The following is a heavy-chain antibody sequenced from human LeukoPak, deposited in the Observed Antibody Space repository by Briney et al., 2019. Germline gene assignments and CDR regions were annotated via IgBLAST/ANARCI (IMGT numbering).Heavy chain of an antibody. CDR2: IYYSGST. V-gene: IGHV4-39*01. J-gene: IGHJ4*02. D-gene: IGHD2-8*01. Sequence: SETLSLTCTVSGGSISSSSYYWGWIRQPPGKGLEWIGSIYYSGSTYYNPSLKSRVTISVDTSKNQFSLELSSVTAADTAVYCCARRNVLMVYAIDYWGQGTLVTVSS. CDR1: GGSISSSSYY. CDR3: ARRNVLMVYAIDY.